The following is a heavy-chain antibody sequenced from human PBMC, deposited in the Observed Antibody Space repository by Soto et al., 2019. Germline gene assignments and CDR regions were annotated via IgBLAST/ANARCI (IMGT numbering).Heavy chain of an antibody. CDR2: IYWDDDK. D-gene: IGHD3-10*01. CDR1: GFSLSTSGVG. V-gene: IGHV2-5*02. J-gene: IGHJ6*02. Sequence: QITLKESGPTLVKPTQTLTLTCTFSGFSLSTSGVGVGWIRQPPGKALEWLALIYWDDDKRYSPSLKSRLTTTNDTTKNQVVLTMTNMDPVDTATYYCAHSTAWFGELFPRYYYYYGMDVWGQGTTVTVSS. CDR3: AHSTAWFGELFPRYYYYYGMDV.